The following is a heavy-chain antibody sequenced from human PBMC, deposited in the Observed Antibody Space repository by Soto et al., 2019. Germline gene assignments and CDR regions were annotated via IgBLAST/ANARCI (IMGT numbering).Heavy chain of an antibody. V-gene: IGHV3-30*03. D-gene: IGHD6-13*01. Sequence: QVQLVESGGGVVQPGTSLRLSCAASGFTFSSYGMQWVRQAPGKGLDWMAVIAHDGSNQYYTDSVNGRFTISRDNSKNTLYLQMDSLRPEDTAVYFCARSRVGSSWYEGDSWGQGTLVTVSS. J-gene: IGHJ4*02. CDR3: ARSRVGSSWYEGDS. CDR1: GFTFSSYG. CDR2: IAHDGSNQ.